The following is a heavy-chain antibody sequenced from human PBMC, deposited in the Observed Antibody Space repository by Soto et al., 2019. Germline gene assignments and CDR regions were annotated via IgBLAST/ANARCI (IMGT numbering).Heavy chain of an antibody. CDR2: IIPIFGTA. CDR1: GGTFSSYA. D-gene: IGHD5-18*01. Sequence: SVKVSCKASGGTFSSYAISWVRQAPGQGLEWMGGIIPIFGTANYAQKFQGRVTITADESTSTAYMELSSLRSEDTAVYYCARDRRGYSYGDNYYYYGMDVWGQGTTVTVSS. J-gene: IGHJ6*02. CDR3: ARDRRGYSYGDNYYYYGMDV. V-gene: IGHV1-69*13.